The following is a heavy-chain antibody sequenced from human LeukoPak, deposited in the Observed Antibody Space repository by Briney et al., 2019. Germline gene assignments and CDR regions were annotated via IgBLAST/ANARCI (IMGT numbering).Heavy chain of an antibody. V-gene: IGHV4-39*01. J-gene: IGHJ3*02. CDR2: IYYSGST. CDR1: DDSIRSSAYY. Sequence: SETLSLTCAVSDDSIRSSAYYWGWIRQPPGKGLEWIGSIYYSGSTYYNPSLKSRVTISIDTSKNQFSLKLSSVTVADTAVYYCASEPYGSGSFLGAFDIWGQETMVTVSS. CDR3: ASEPYGSGSFLGAFDI. D-gene: IGHD3-10*01.